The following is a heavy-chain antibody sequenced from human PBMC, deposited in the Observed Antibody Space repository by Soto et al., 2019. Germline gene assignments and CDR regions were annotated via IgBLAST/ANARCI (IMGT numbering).Heavy chain of an antibody. J-gene: IGHJ6*02. D-gene: IGHD2-15*01. CDR3: SVCSGGACHQNYGMDV. Sequence: EVHLVESGGGLVKPGGSLRLSCAVSGFTFSSCTMNWVRQAPGKGLEWVSAISPSTSHIYYADSVKGRYTISRDNAKNSLFLQKNSLRAEDTAVYYCSVCSGGACHQNYGMDVWGQGTTVTVSS. V-gene: IGHV3-21*01. CDR1: GFTFSSCT. CDR2: ISPSTSHI.